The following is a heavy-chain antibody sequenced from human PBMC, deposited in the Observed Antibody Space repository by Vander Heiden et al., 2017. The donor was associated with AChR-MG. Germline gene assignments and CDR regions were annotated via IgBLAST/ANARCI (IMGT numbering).Heavy chain of an antibody. V-gene: IGHV3-21*01. J-gene: IGHJ5*02. CDR1: GFTFSRYS. CDR3: ARDRGSGYSYGSENWFDP. Sequence: EVQLVESGGGLVKPGGSLRLSCAASGFTFSRYSMNWVRQAPGKGLEWVSSISSSSSYIYYADSVKGRFTISRDNAKNSLYLQMNSLRAEDTAVYYCARDRGSGYSYGSENWFDPWGQGTLVTVSS. D-gene: IGHD5-18*01. CDR2: ISSSSSYI.